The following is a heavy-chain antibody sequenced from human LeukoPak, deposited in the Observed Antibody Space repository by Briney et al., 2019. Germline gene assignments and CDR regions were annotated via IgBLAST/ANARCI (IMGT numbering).Heavy chain of an antibody. CDR2: IYYSGST. J-gene: IGHJ4*02. V-gene: IGHV4-59*01. CDR3: ARSSSGYYPPYYFDY. Sequence: SETLSLTCTVSGGSISSYYWSWIRQPPGKGLEWIGYIYYSGSTNYNPSLKSRVTISVDTSENQFSLKLSSVTAADTAVYYCARSSSGYYPPYYFDYWGQGTLVTVSS. D-gene: IGHD3-22*01. CDR1: GGSISSYY.